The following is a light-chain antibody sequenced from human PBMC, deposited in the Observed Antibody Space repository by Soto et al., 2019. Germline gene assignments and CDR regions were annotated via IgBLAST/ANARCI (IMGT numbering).Light chain of an antibody. J-gene: IGLJ2*01. Sequence: QSALTQPPSASGYPGQSFTISCTGTSSDLGGYNYVSWYQQHPGKAPKLLIYEVSKRPSGVPDRFSGSKSGNTASLTVSGLQTEDEADYSCSSNARSNDLTVFGGGTKLTVL. V-gene: IGLV2-8*01. CDR2: EVS. CDR1: SSDLGGYNY. CDR3: SSNARSNDLTV.